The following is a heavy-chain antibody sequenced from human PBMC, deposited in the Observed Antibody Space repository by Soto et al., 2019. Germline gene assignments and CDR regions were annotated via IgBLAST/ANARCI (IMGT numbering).Heavy chain of an antibody. CDR2: IKQDGSEI. J-gene: IGHJ4*02. CDR1: GLPKYW. D-gene: IGHD3-16*01. V-gene: IGHV3-7*01. CDR3: ARGGGWLIED. Sequence: DVRLVESGGGLVQPGGSLKLSCEDSGLPKYWMAWVRQAPGKGLEWVANIKQDGSEIQYVDAVKGRFTISRDNAKKSLYRQMNSQTVEDTAVYYCARGGGWLIEDWGQGIKGTVSS.